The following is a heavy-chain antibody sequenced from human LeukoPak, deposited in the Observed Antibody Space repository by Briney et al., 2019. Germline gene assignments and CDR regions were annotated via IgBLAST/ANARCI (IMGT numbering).Heavy chain of an antibody. CDR2: INHSGST. Sequence: SETLSLTCAVYGGSFSGYYWGWIRQPPGKGLEWIGEINHSGSTNYNPSLESRVTISVDTSKNQFSLKLSSVTAADTAVYYCARERSQMIVVVIGRPHDAFDIWGQGTMVTVSS. CDR3: ARERSQMIVVVIGRPHDAFDI. D-gene: IGHD3-22*01. CDR1: GGSFSGYY. V-gene: IGHV4-34*01. J-gene: IGHJ3*02.